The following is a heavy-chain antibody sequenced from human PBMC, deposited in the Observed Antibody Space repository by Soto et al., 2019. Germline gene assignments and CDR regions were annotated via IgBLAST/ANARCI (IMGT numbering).Heavy chain of an antibody. V-gene: IGHV4-59*11. CDR2: IYYNGNT. D-gene: IGHD6-19*01. Sequence: SETLSLTCTVSGGSMSSLYWSWIRQPPGKGLEWVGHIYYNGNTDYNPSLKSRVTMSVDTSKNQFSLKLTSVTAADTAVYFCARGGWSVDSWGRGILVTVSS. CDR1: GGSMSSLY. J-gene: IGHJ5*01. CDR3: ARGGWSVDS.